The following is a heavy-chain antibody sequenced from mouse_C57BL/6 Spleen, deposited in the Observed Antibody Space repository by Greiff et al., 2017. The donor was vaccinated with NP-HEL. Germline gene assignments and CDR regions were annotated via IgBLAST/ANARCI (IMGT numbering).Heavy chain of an antibody. CDR2: ISYSGST. Sequence: EVKLQESGPGMVKPSQSLSLTCTVTGYSITSGYDWHWIRHFPGNKLEWLGYISYSGSTNYNPSLKSRISITHDTSKNHFFLKLNSVTTADTATYYCARGDYYGSSSFDYLGQGTTLTVSS. CDR1: GYSITSGYD. D-gene: IGHD1-1*01. J-gene: IGHJ2*01. CDR3: ARGDYYGSSSFDY. V-gene: IGHV3-1*01.